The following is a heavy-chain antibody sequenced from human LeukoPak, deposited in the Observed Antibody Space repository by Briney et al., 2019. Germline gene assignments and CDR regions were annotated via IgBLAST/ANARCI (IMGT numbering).Heavy chain of an antibody. CDR3: ARTYIRGVINYGMDV. CDR2: IWYDGSNK. D-gene: IGHD3-10*02. Sequence: GGSLRLSCAASGFTFSSYGMHWVRQAPGKGLEWVAVIWYDGSNKYYADSVKGRFTISRDNSKNTLYLQMNSLRAEDTAVYYCARTYIRGVINYGMDVWGQGTTVTVSS. J-gene: IGHJ6*02. V-gene: IGHV3-33*01. CDR1: GFTFSSYG.